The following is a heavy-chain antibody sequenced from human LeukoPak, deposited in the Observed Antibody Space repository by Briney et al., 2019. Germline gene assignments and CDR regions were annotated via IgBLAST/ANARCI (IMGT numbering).Heavy chain of an antibody. V-gene: IGHV4-34*01. CDR1: GGSFSGYY. D-gene: IGHD2-15*01. CDR3: ARGADGCSGGSCYSFLGSEGAYYFDY. CDR2: INHSGST. Sequence: SETLSLTCAVYGGSFSGYYWSWIRLPPGKGLEWIGEINHSGSTNYNPSLKSRVTISVDTSKNQFSLKLSSVTAADTAVYYCARGADGCSGGSCYSFLGSEGAYYFDYWGQGTLVTVSS. J-gene: IGHJ4*02.